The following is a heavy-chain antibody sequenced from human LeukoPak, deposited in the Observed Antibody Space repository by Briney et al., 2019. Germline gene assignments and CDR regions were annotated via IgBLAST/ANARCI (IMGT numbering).Heavy chain of an antibody. D-gene: IGHD2-2*01. CDR2: MNPNSGNT. CDR1: GYTFTSYE. J-gene: IGHJ5*02. V-gene: IGHV1-8*01. Sequence: VSVKVSCKASGYTFTSYEINWVRQATGQGLEWMGWMNPNSGNTGYAQKFQGRVTMTRNTSISTAYMELSSLRSEDTAVYYCARRARYQLLLGNWFDPWGQGTLVTVSS. CDR3: ARRARYQLLLGNWFDP.